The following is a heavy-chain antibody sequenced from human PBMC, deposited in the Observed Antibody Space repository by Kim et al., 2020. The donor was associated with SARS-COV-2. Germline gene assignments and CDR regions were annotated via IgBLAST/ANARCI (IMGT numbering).Heavy chain of an antibody. V-gene: IGHV3-64D*09. CDR2: T. D-gene: IGHD2-2*01. Sequence: TYYADSVKGRFTSSRDNSRTTLYLQMSTLRAEDTAVYYCVKGRDAPFDYWGQGTLVTVSS. J-gene: IGHJ4*02. CDR3: VKGRDAPFDY.